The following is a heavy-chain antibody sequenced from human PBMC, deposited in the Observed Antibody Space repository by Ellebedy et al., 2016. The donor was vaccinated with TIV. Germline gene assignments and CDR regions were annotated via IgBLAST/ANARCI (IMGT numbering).Heavy chain of an antibody. V-gene: IGHV4-61*01. CDR1: GGSVSSGSYY. J-gene: IGHJ4*02. Sequence: SETLSLTXTVSGGSVSSGSYYWSWIRQPPGKGLEWIGYIYYSGSTNYNPSLKSRVTISVDTSKNQFSLRLRSVTAADTAVYYCARRSSGIAEAGIGYWGQGTRVTVSS. CDR3: ARRSSGIAEAGIGY. D-gene: IGHD6-19*01. CDR2: IYYSGST.